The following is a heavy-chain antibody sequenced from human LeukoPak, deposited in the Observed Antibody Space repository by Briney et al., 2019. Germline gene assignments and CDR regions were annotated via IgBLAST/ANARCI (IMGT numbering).Heavy chain of an antibody. D-gene: IGHD2-2*01. Sequence: GGSLRLSCAASGFTVSDNYMTWVRQAPGKGLEWVSVIYSDGYTYYGKTYYADSVEGRFTISRDNSRNTLYLQMNSLRAEDTAVYYCARLGGHCSSTSCDYYYYYMDVWGKGTTVTVSS. CDR1: GFTVSDNY. V-gene: IGHV3-66*01. CDR3: ARLGGHCSSTSCDYYYYYMDV. J-gene: IGHJ6*03. CDR2: IYSDGYTYYGKT.